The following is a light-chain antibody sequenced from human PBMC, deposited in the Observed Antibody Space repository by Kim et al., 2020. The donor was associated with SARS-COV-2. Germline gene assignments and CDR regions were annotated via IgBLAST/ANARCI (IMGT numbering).Light chain of an antibody. J-gene: IGLJ2*01. CDR2: QDT. Sequence: SYELTQPPSVSVSPGQTASITCSGDKLGNKYVCWYQQKPGQSPVLVIYQDTKRPSGIPERFSGSNSGNTATLTISGTQAMDGADYYCQAWDSSTAVFGGGTQLTVL. CDR1: KLGNKY. CDR3: QAWDSSTAV. V-gene: IGLV3-1*01.